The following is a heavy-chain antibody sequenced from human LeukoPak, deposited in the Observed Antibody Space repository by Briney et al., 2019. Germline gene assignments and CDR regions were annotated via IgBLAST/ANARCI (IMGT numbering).Heavy chain of an antibody. CDR3: ARREVGARGYDAFDI. D-gene: IGHD1-26*01. CDR1: GGSISSSSYY. J-gene: IGHJ3*02. CDR2: IYYSGST. V-gene: IGHV4-39*01. Sequence: SETLSLTCTVSGGSISSSSYYWGWIRQPPGKGLEWIGSIYYSGSTYYNPSLKSRVTISVDTSKNQFSLKLSSVTAADTAVYYCARREVGARGYDAFDIWGQGTMVTVSS.